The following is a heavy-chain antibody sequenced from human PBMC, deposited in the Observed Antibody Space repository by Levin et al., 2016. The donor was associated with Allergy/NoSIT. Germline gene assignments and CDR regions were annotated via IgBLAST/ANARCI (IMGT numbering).Heavy chain of an antibody. CDR3: VRDPSGSSGYFAF. Sequence: GGSLRLSCAASGFAVSAHYMHWVRQAPGKGLEWVAVIYTSGATHYADSVKDRFIISRDSSKNTLSLQMNNLRAGDTALYYCVRDPSGSSGYFAFWGQGALVTVSS. J-gene: IGHJ4*02. D-gene: IGHD6-19*01. CDR1: GFAVSAHY. CDR2: IYTSGAT. V-gene: IGHV3-66*01.